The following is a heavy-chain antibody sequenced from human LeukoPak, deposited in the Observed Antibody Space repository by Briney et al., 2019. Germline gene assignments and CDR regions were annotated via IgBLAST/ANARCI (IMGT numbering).Heavy chain of an antibody. V-gene: IGHV1-18*01. Sequence: ASVKVSCKASGYTFTSYGISWVRQAPGQGLEWMGWISAYNGNTNYAQKLQGRVTMTTDTSTSTAYMELRSLRSEDTAVYYCASLSWGWDWYYYGMDVWGQGTTVTVSS. CDR1: GYTFTSYG. J-gene: IGHJ6*02. CDR3: ASLSWGWDWYYYGMDV. D-gene: IGHD7-27*01. CDR2: ISAYNGNT.